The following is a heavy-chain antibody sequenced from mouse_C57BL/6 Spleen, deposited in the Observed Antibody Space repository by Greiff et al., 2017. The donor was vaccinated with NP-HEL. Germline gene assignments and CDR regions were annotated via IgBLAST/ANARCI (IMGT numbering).Heavy chain of an antibody. Sequence: ESGPGLVKPSQSLSLTCSVTGYSITSGYYWNWIRQFPGNKLEWMGYISYDGSNNYNPSLKNRISITRDTSKNQFFLKLNSVTTEDTATYYCARELGRYYFDYWGQGTTLTVSS. D-gene: IGHD4-1*01. CDR3: ARELGRYYFDY. V-gene: IGHV3-6*01. CDR2: ISYDGSN. CDR1: GYSITSGYY. J-gene: IGHJ2*01.